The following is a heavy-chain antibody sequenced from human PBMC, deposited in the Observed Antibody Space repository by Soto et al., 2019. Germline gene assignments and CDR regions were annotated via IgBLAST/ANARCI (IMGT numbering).Heavy chain of an antibody. V-gene: IGHV4-59*01. Sequence: ETLSITGAVSGASISIYYWSGIRQPPGKGLEWIGYIYYSGSTNYNPSLKSRVTISVDTSKNQFSLKLSSVTAADTAVYYCASLLIAARGNWFDPWGQGTPVTVHS. CDR2: IYYSGST. CDR3: ASLLIAARGNWFDP. J-gene: IGHJ5*02. CDR1: GASISIYY. D-gene: IGHD6-6*01.